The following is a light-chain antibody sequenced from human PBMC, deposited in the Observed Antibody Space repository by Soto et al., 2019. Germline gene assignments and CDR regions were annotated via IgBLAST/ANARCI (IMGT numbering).Light chain of an antibody. CDR1: QSISNW. J-gene: IGKJ1*01. CDR3: QQYNSYSTWT. CDR2: DAS. Sequence: DIQMTQSPSTLSASVGDRVTITCRASQSISNWLAWYQQKPGKAPKLLIYDASNLESGVPSRFSGSGSGTEFTLIINSLQPDDFATYYCQQYNSYSTWTFGQGTKVEIK. V-gene: IGKV1-5*01.